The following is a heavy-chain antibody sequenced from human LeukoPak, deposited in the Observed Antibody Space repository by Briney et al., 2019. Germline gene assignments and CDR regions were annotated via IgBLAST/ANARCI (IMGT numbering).Heavy chain of an antibody. CDR1: GFTFSSYT. V-gene: IGHV3-21*04. CDR2: ISSSSSYI. CDR3: ARADYSSTWSHDYYYMDV. D-gene: IGHD6-13*01. Sequence: GGSLRLSCAASGFTFSSYTMNWVRQAPGKGLEWVSSISSSSSYIYYADSVKGRFTISRDNAKNSLYLQMNSLRAEDTAVYYCARADYSSTWSHDYYYMDVWGKGTTVTVSS. J-gene: IGHJ6*03.